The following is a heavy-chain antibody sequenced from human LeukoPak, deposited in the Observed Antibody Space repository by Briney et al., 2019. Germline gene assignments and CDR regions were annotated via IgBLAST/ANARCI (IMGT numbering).Heavy chain of an antibody. Sequence: SETLSLTCAVFDGSFSGYHWSWTRQPPRKGLEWIGGVNYGESTNYNPSLKSRVTISVDTSKNQFSLKLTSVTAADTAVYYCARGHPRPGIAVAFGSRRATWFDPWGQGTLVTVSS. D-gene: IGHD6-19*01. CDR2: VNYGEST. CDR3: ARGHPRPGIAVAFGSRRATWFDP. V-gene: IGHV4-34*01. J-gene: IGHJ5*02. CDR1: DGSFSGYH.